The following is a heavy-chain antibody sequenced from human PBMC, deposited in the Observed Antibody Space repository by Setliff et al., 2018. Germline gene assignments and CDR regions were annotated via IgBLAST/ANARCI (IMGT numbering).Heavy chain of an antibody. CDR3: ARQRRWFGPQPIDP. CDR2: INHSGST. V-gene: IGHV4-34*01. CDR1: GGSFSGYY. D-gene: IGHD3-10*01. Sequence: SETLSLTCAVYGGSFSGYYWSWIRQPPGKGLEWIGEINHSGSTYYNPSLKSRVTISVDTSKNQFSLKLSSVTAADTAVYYCARQRRWFGPQPIDPWGQGTLVTVSS. J-gene: IGHJ5*02.